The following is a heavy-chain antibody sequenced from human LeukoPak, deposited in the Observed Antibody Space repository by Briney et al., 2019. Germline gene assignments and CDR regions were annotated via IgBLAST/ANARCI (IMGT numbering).Heavy chain of an antibody. CDR2: INSDGSST. CDR1: GFTFSNYW. CDR3: ASALGGQGGH. V-gene: IGHV3-74*01. J-gene: IGHJ4*02. Sequence: PGGSLRLSCAASGFTFSNYWMHWVRQAPGKGLVWVSRINSDGSSTTYADSVKGRSTISRDNAKNTLFLQMNSLRADDTAVYYCASALGGQGGHWGQGTLVTVSS. D-gene: IGHD1-26*01.